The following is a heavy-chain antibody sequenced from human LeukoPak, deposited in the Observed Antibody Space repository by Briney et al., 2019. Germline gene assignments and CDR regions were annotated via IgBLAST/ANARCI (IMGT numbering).Heavy chain of an antibody. D-gene: IGHD3-10*02. CDR3: AELGITMIGGV. J-gene: IGHJ6*04. CDR1: GFTFNTYW. Sequence: GGSLRLSCGASGFTFNTYWMHWVRQAPGKGLEWVSYISSSGSTIYYADSVKGRFTISRDNAKNSLYLQMNSLRAEDTAVYYCAELGITMIGGVWGKGTTVTISS. CDR2: ISSSGSTI. V-gene: IGHV3-48*04.